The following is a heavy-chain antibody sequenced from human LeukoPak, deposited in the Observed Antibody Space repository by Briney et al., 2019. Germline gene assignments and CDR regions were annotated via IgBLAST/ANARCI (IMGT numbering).Heavy chain of an antibody. CDR1: GFTFSTYS. J-gene: IGHJ4*02. V-gene: IGHV3-21*01. D-gene: IGHD3-16*02. CDR2: ISSSSTYI. Sequence: NPGGSLRLSCAASGFTFSTYSMNWVRQAPGKGLEWVSAISSSSTYIYYADSVKGRITITRDNAKNSLYLQMNSLRAEDTAAYYCARLLYDYVWGSYRSYYFDFWGQGTLVTVSS. CDR3: ARLLYDYVWGSYRSYYFDF.